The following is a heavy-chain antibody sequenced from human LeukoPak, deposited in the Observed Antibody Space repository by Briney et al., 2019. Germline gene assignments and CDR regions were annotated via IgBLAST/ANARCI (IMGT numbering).Heavy chain of an antibody. D-gene: IGHD6-19*01. Sequence: GGSLRLSCAASGFTYIDYDMHWVRQVIGKGLEWVSAIGIRGDTHYSGSVKGRFTISRENAESSLYLQMNSLRAEDTAVYYCARGGIQVSGIDEFDYWGQGTLVTVSS. CDR3: ARGGIQVSGIDEFDY. V-gene: IGHV3-13*01. J-gene: IGHJ4*02. CDR2: IGIRGDT. CDR1: GFTYIDYD.